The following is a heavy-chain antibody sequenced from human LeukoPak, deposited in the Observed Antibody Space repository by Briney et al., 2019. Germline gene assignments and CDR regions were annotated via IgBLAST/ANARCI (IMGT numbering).Heavy chain of an antibody. CDR2: ISGSGGST. J-gene: IGHJ4*02. Sequence: GGSLRLSCAASGFTFSSYAMSWVRQAPGKGLEWVSAISGSGGSTYYADSVKGRFTISRDNSKNTLYLQMNSLRAEDTAVYYCAKRTDFWSGYTIDYWGQGTLVTVSS. D-gene: IGHD3-3*01. CDR3: AKRTDFWSGYTIDY. V-gene: IGHV3-23*01. CDR1: GFTFSSYA.